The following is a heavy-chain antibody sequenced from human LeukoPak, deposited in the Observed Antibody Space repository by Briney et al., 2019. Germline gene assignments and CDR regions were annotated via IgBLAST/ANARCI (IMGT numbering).Heavy chain of an antibody. CDR1: GFRFSGYA. J-gene: IGHJ6*03. V-gene: IGHV3-23*01. CDR2: ISGSGDTT. Sequence: GVSLRLSCAGSGFRFSGYAMSWVRQAPGEGLDWVSTISGSGDTTYYADSVKGRFAISRDNAKNTLDLQMNSLRAEDTAVYYCAKGSAYYDFYYMVVCGKGTTVTVSS. CDR3: AKGSAYYDFYYMVV.